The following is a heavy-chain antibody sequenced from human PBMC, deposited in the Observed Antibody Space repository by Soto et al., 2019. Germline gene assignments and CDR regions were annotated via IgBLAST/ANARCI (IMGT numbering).Heavy chain of an antibody. CDR3: ARVMTIFGVVASGYMDV. CDR2: IIPILGIA. Sequence: QVQLVQSGAEVKKPGSSVKVSCKASGGTFSSYTISWVRQAPGQGLEWMGRIIPILGIANYAQKVQGRVTITADKSTSTAYMELSSLRSEDTAVYYCARVMTIFGVVASGYMDVWGKGTTVTVSS. D-gene: IGHD3-3*01. J-gene: IGHJ6*03. V-gene: IGHV1-69*02. CDR1: GGTFSSYT.